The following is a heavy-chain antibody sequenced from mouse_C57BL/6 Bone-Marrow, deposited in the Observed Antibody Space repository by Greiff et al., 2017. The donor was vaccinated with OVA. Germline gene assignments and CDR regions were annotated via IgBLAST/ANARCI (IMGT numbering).Heavy chain of an antibody. V-gene: IGHV1-55*01. D-gene: IGHD2-4*01. Sequence: QVQLQPGAELVQPGASVMMSCQASGYTFTSYWITWVKQRPGQGLEWIGDIYPGSGSTNYNEKFKSKATLTVDTSSSTAYMQLSSLTSEDSAVYYCARGGYDCFDYWGQGTTLTVSS. CDR2: IYPGSGST. J-gene: IGHJ2*01. CDR1: GYTFTSYW. CDR3: ARGGYDCFDY.